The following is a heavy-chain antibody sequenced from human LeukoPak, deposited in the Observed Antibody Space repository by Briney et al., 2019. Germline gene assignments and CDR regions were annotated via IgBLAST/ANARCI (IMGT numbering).Heavy chain of an antibody. J-gene: IGHJ4*02. CDR3: AKDLPYYDSSGYYY. CDR1: GFTFSSYG. D-gene: IGHD3-22*01. V-gene: IGHV3-30*18. Sequence: GGSLRLSCAASGFTFSSYGMHWVRQAPGKGLEWVAVISYDGSNKYYADSVKGRFTISRDNSKNTLYLQMNSLRAEDTAVYYCAKDLPYYDSSGYYYWGQGTLVTVSS. CDR2: ISYDGSNK.